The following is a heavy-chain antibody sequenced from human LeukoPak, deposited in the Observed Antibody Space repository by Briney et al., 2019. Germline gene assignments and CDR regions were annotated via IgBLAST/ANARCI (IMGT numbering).Heavy chain of an antibody. CDR2: MRGTGGGGTT. Sequence: GGSLRLSCATSGCTFRNYDMIWVRQGPGQGLEWVSSMRGTGGGGTTYSAYSVKGRFTTSRDDSKSTLFLQMHSLTAEDTAVYYCTGNGGGLGYWGQGALVTVSS. CDR3: TGNGGGLGY. V-gene: IGHV3-23*01. J-gene: IGHJ4*02. D-gene: IGHD3-16*01. CDR1: GCTFRNYD.